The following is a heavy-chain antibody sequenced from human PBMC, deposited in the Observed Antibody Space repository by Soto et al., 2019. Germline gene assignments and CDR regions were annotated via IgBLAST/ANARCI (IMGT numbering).Heavy chain of an antibody. CDR2: ISNDGTKK. Sequence: QVQLVESGGGVDQPGKSLRLSCATSGFTFRSYGMHWVRQAPGKGLEWLAVISNDGTKKFFADSVKGRLTLSRDNARNTLYLQINSLRAEDTAVYFCGKDTLDCSGGDCPLFYYYGMDVWGQGTTVTVSS. V-gene: IGHV3-30*18. J-gene: IGHJ6*02. CDR3: GKDTLDCSGGDCPLFYYYGMDV. CDR1: GFTFRSYG. D-gene: IGHD2-15*01.